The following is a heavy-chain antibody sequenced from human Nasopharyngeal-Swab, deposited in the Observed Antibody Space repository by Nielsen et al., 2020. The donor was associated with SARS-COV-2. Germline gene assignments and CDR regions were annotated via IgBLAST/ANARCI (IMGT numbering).Heavy chain of an antibody. J-gene: IGHJ4*02. Sequence: GESLKISCVASGFIVSYNYMSWVRQVPGKGLEWVSVIYAGGDTYYADSVRGRFTISRDKSKNMVYLQMNSLTADDTAVYYCVRSLRQWLAHDSWGQGTLVTVPS. CDR2: IYAGGDT. V-gene: IGHV3-53*01. CDR3: VRSLRQWLAHDS. D-gene: IGHD6-19*01. CDR1: GFIVSYNY.